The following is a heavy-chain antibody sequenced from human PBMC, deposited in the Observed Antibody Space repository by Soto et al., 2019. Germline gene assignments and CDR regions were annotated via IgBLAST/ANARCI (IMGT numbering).Heavy chain of an antibody. D-gene: IGHD3-10*01. Sequence: ASVKVSCKASGGTFSSYTISWVRQAPGQGLEWMGRIIPILGIANYAQKFQGRVTITADKSTSTAYMELSSLRSEDTAVYYCASKWFGELLPYYYYYYMDVWGKGTTVTVSS. V-gene: IGHV1-69*02. CDR2: IIPILGIA. J-gene: IGHJ6*03. CDR1: GGTFSSYT. CDR3: ASKWFGELLPYYYYYYMDV.